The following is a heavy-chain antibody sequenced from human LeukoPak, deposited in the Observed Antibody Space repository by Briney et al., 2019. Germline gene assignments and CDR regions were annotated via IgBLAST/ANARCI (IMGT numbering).Heavy chain of an antibody. V-gene: IGHV1-18*01. D-gene: IGHD3-22*01. CDR2: ISAYNGET. Sequence: ASVEVSCKASGYTITSYGFTWVRQAPGQGLEWMGWISAYNGETKYAKDLQGRLSMATDTSTSTAYMELRSLRPDDTAVYYCARDDSSGSDKFDYWGQGTRVTVSS. CDR3: ARDDSSGSDKFDY. J-gene: IGHJ4*02. CDR1: GYTITSYG.